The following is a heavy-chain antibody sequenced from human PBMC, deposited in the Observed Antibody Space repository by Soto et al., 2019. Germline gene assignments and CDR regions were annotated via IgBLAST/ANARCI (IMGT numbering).Heavy chain of an antibody. J-gene: IGHJ4*02. Sequence: RQSRGVGKVTRSSCSLNRVRKTPGKGLEWVSYISSGSATIYYADSVKGRFTISRDNSKNTVYLQLNSLRAEDTAVYYCAKQFCLSITCPATIRSAPMDYWGQGALVTVSS. D-gene: IGHD2-2*01. V-gene: IGHV3-48*01. CDR1: KVTRSSCS. CDR3: AKQFCLSITCPATIRSAPMDY. CDR2: ISSGSATI.